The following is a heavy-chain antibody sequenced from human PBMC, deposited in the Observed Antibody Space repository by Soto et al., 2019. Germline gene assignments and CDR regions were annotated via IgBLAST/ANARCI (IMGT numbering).Heavy chain of an antibody. V-gene: IGHV3-13*01. CDR2: IGTRHDA. J-gene: IGHJ5*02. CDR1: GFTFSASD. CDR3: ARQASYWHGGGGWFDP. Sequence: GGSLRVSCAASGFTFSASDMHWVRQATGKGLEWVSAIGTRHDAYYADSVKGRFTTSRENAKNSLYLQMNSLRAEDTAVYYCARQASYWHGGGGWFDPWGQGILVTVSS. D-gene: IGHD3-16*01.